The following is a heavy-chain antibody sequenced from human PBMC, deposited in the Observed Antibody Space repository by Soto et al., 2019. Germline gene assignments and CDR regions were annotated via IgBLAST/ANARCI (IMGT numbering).Heavy chain of an antibody. CDR1: GFTFSSYA. CDR2: ISGSGGST. J-gene: IGHJ4*02. V-gene: IGHV3-23*01. D-gene: IGHD6-6*01. CDR3: AKVPYSSSSWEVFDY. Sequence: PGGSLRLSCAASGFTFSSYAMSWVRQAPGKGLEWVSAISGSGGSTYYADSVKGRFTISRDNSKNTLYLQMNSLRAEDTAVYYCAKVPYSSSSWEVFDYWGQGTLVTVSS.